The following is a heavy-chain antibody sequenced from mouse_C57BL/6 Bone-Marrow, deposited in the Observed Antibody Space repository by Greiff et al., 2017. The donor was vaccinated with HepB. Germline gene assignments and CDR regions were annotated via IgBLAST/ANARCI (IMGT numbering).Heavy chain of an antibody. CDR2: IDPSDSYT. CDR1: GYTFTSYW. CDR3: ARWRRRRTPHYYAMDY. V-gene: IGHV1-59*01. Sequence: QVQLQQPGAELVRPGTSVKLSCKASGYTFTSYWMHWVKQRPGQGLEWIGVIDPSDSYTNYNQKFKGKATLTVDTSSSTAYMQLSSLTSEDSAVYYCARWRRRRTPHYYAMDYWGQGTSVTVSS. J-gene: IGHJ4*01.